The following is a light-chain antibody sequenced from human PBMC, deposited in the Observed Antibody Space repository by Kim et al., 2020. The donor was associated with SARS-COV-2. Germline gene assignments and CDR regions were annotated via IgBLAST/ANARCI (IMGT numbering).Light chain of an antibody. CDR2: GAY. CDR1: QSIASD. Sequence: SPGERATLSCRASQSIASDLAWYQHKSGQPPRLLIYGAYIRATGVPTRFRGSGSGTEFTLTINNLQSEDFGVYYCQQYNNWPPWTFGQGTKVDIK. V-gene: IGKV3-15*01. J-gene: IGKJ1*01. CDR3: QQYNNWPPWT.